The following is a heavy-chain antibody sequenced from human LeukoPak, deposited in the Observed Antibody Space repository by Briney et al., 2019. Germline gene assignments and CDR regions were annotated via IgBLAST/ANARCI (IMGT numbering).Heavy chain of an antibody. CDR2: INPSGGST. J-gene: IGHJ4*02. CDR3: AIPREDCSGGSCYQDYFDY. Sequence: ASVKVSCKASGYTFTSYYMHWVRQAPGQGLEWMGIINPSGGSTSYAQKFQGRVTMTRDTSTSTVYMELSSQRSEDTAVYYCAIPREDCSGGSCYQDYFDYWGQGTLVTVSS. CDR1: GYTFTSYY. V-gene: IGHV1-46*01. D-gene: IGHD2-15*01.